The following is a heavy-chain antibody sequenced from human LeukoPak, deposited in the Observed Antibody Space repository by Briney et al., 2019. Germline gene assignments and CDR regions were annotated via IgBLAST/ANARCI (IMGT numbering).Heavy chain of an antibody. D-gene: IGHD3-22*01. CDR3: ARGLYYYDSSGYYYKIVFGAFDI. J-gene: IGHJ3*02. V-gene: IGHV3-48*04. Sequence: GGSLRLSCAASGFTFSSYSMNWVRQAPGKGLEWVSYISSSGSTIYYADSVKGRFTISRDNAKNSLYLQMNSLRAEDTAVYYCARGLYYYDSSGYYYKIVFGAFDIWGQGTMVTVSS. CDR2: ISSSGSTI. CDR1: GFTFSSYS.